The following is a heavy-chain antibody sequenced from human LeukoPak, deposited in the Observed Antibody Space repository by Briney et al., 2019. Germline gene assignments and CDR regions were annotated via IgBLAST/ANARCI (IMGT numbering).Heavy chain of an antibody. CDR2: IIPILGIA. J-gene: IGHJ4*02. Sequence: SVKVSCKASGGTFSSYAISWVRQAPGQGLEWMGRIIPILGIANYAQKFQGRVTITADKSTSTAYMELSSLRSEDTAVYYCARDVGSWNDAGYWGQGTQVTVSS. CDR3: ARDVGSWNDAGY. CDR1: GGTFSSYA. V-gene: IGHV1-69*04. D-gene: IGHD1-1*01.